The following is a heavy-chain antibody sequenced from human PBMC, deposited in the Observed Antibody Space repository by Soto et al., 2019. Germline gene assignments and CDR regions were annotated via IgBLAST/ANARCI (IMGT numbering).Heavy chain of an antibody. CDR3: ARDGGYSSSLAASDI. J-gene: IGHJ3*02. CDR2: INPHSGET. V-gene: IGHV1-2*04. CDR1: GYTFTDYF. Sequence: ASVKVSCKSAGYTFTDYFIHWVRQAPGQGLEWMGWINPHSGETNYAQKFQGWVTMTRDTSLSTAYMELSSLKSDDTAVYYCARDGGYSSSLAASDIWGQGTVVTVSS. D-gene: IGHD6-13*01.